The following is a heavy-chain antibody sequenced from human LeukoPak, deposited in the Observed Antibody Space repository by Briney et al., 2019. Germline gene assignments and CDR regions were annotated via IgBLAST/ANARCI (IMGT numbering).Heavy chain of an antibody. CDR3: AKGSDYGDPPDY. CDR1: GFTFDDYA. CDR2: ISWNSGSI. Sequence: PGGSLRLSCAASGFTFDDYAMHWVRQAPGKGLEWVSGISWNSGSIGYADSVKGRFTISRDNAKNSLYLQMNSLRAEDTALYYCAKGSDYGDPPDYWGQGTLVTVSS. J-gene: IGHJ4*02. D-gene: IGHD4-17*01. V-gene: IGHV3-9*01.